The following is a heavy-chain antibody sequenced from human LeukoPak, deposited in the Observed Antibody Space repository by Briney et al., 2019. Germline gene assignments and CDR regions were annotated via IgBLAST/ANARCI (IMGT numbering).Heavy chain of an antibody. CDR1: GGSISSYY. V-gene: IGHV4-59*01. CDR3: ARHRDYYGMDV. J-gene: IGHJ6*02. Sequence: PSETLSLTCTVSGGSISSYYWSWIRQPPGKGLEWIGYIYYSGSTNYNPSLKSRVTISVDTSKNQFSLKLSSVTAADTAVYYCARHRDYYGMDVWGQGTTVTVSS. D-gene: IGHD3-10*01. CDR2: IYYSGST.